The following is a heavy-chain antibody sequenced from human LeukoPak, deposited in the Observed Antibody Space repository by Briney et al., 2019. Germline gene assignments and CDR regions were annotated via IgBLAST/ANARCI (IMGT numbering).Heavy chain of an antibody. CDR3: AKESAYCGSDCRSLSDY. Sequence: GGSLRLSCAASGFTFSSNSMSWLRQAPGKGLEWVSVISGSGSNTFYGDSAKGRFTISGDNSKNTLYLQMNSLRVEDTAVYYCAKESAYCGSDCRSLSDYWGQGTLVTVSS. CDR2: ISGSGSNT. J-gene: IGHJ4*02. D-gene: IGHD2-21*02. CDR1: GFTFSSNS. V-gene: IGHV3-23*01.